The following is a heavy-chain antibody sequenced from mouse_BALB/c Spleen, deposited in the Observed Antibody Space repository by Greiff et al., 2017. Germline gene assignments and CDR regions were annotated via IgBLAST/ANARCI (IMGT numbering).Heavy chain of an antibody. J-gene: IGHJ4*01. Sequence: EVKLVESGPGLVKPSQSLSLTCTVTGYSITSDYAWNWIRQFPGNKPEWMGYISYSGSTSYNPSLKSRISITRDTSKNQFFLQLNSVTTEDTATYYCAIYSHYAMDYWGQGTSVTVSS. CDR3: AIYSHYAMDY. CDR1: GYSITSDYA. V-gene: IGHV3-2*02. CDR2: ISYSGST. D-gene: IGHD2-1*01.